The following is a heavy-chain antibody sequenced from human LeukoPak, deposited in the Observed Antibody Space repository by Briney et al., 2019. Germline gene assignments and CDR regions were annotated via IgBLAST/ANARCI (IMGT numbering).Heavy chain of an antibody. Sequence: MSSETLSLTCAVSGGSISSSNWWSWVRQPPGKGLEWIGEIYHSGSTNYNPSLKSRVTISVDPSKTQFSLKLSSVTAADTAVYYCARDGAIHTAFDIWGQGTMVTVSS. CDR3: ARDGAIHTAFDI. V-gene: IGHV4-4*02. CDR2: IYHSGST. J-gene: IGHJ3*02. D-gene: IGHD1-26*01. CDR1: GGSISSSNW.